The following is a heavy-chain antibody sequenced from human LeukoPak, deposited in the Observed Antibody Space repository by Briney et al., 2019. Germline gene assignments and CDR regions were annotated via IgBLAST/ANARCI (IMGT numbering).Heavy chain of an antibody. CDR3: ARGLDYYDSSGYRLPALGY. D-gene: IGHD3-22*01. V-gene: IGHV4-59*12. CDR2: IYYNETT. CDR1: GGSISSYC. Sequence: PSETLSLTCTVSGGSISSYCWSWIRQPPGKGLEWIGYIYYNETTNYNPSLKSRVTISVDTSKNHFSLKLSSVTAADTAVYYCARGLDYYDSSGYRLPALGYWGQGTLVTVSS. J-gene: IGHJ4*02.